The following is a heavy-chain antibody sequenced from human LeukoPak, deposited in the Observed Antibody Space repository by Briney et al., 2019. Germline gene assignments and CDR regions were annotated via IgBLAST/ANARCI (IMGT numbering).Heavy chain of an antibody. D-gene: IGHD2-15*01. J-gene: IGHJ4*02. Sequence: TSETLSLTCAVSGYSISSGYYWGWIRQPPGKGLEWIGSIYHSGSTYYNPSLKSRVTISVDTSKNQFSLNLSSVTAADTAVYYCARHGRGHCSGSNCYSNFDYWGQGTLVTVSS. CDR2: IYHSGST. V-gene: IGHV4-38-2*01. CDR1: GYSISSGYY. CDR3: ARHGRGHCSGSNCYSNFDY.